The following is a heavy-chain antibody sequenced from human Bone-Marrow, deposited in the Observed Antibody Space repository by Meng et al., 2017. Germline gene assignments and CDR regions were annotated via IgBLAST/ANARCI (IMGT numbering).Heavy chain of an antibody. V-gene: IGHV1-69*05. CDR1: GGTFSSYA. CDR3: ARDGLDYYGSGSHYRYGMDV. CDR2: IIPIFGTA. D-gene: IGHD3-10*01. Sequence: SVKVSCKASGGTFSSYAISWVRQAPGQGLEWMGGIIPIFGTANYAQKFQGRVTMTRDTSTSTVYMELSSLRSEDTAVYYCARDGLDYYGSGSHYRYGMDVWGQGTTVTVSS. J-gene: IGHJ6*02.